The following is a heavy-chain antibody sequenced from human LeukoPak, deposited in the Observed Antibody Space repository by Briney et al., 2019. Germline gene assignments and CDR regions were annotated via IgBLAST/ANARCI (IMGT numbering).Heavy chain of an antibody. CDR3: AKVVAATGWFDP. CDR1: GYTFTSYG. CDR2: ISAYNGNT. V-gene: IGHV1-18*01. D-gene: IGHD2-15*01. Sequence: ASVKVSCKASGYTFTSYGISWVRQAPGRGLEWMGWISAYNGNTNYAQKLQGRVTMTTDTSTSTAYMELRSLRSDDTAVYYCAKVVAATGWFDPWGQGTLVTVSS. J-gene: IGHJ5*02.